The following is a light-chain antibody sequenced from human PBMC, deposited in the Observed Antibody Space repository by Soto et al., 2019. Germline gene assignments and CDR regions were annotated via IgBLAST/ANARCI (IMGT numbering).Light chain of an antibody. CDR2: AAS. J-gene: IGKJ4*01. CDR3: QQSYSIPLT. Sequence: DIDVTQSPTSLSASVGDTFTITCRASQSITSYLNWYQKRPGKAPKLLIFAASSLQSGVPSRLSGSVYGTDLTLTISSMQNEDFATYYCQQSYSIPLTFGGGTKVDIK. CDR1: QSITSY. V-gene: IGKV1-39*01.